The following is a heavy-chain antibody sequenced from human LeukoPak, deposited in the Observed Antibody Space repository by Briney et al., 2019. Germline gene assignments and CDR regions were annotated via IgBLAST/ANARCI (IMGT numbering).Heavy chain of an antibody. D-gene: IGHD6-19*01. CDR3: ARDQRSFGIAVAGTLGY. CDR2: IYPNSGGT. J-gene: IGHJ4*02. CDR1: GYTFTGYY. Sequence: ASVKVSCKASGYTFTGYYMHWVRQAPGQGLEWMGWIYPNSGGTNYAQKFQGRVTMTRDTSISTAYMELSRLRSDDTAVYYCARDQRSFGIAVAGTLGYWGQGTLVTVSS. V-gene: IGHV1-2*02.